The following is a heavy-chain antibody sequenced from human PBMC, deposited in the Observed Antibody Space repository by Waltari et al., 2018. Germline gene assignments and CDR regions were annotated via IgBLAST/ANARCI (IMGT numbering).Heavy chain of an antibody. CDR3: AKDGYSGYDFSS. J-gene: IGHJ4*02. Sequence: QAPGKGLEWVSAISGRGGSTYYADSVKGRFTISRDNSKNTLYLQMNSLRAEDTAVYYCAKDGYSGYDFSSWGQGTLVTVSS. D-gene: IGHD5-12*01. V-gene: IGHV3-23*01. CDR2: ISGRGGST.